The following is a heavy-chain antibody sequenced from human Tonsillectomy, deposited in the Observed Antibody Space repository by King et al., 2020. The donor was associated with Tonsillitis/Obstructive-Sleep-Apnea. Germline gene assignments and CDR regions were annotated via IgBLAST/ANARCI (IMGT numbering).Heavy chain of an antibody. V-gene: IGHV1-24*01. D-gene: IGHD6-6*01. CDR1: VYTLTELS. Sequence: QLVQSGAEVKKPGASVKVSCKVSVYTLTELSMHWVRQAPGKGLEWMGGFDPEDVETIHAQKFQGRVTMTEDTSTDTAYMELSSLRSEDTAVYYCGTAQLGSSPFDYWGQGTLVTVSS. J-gene: IGHJ4*02. CDR3: GTAQLGSSPFDY. CDR2: FDPEDVET.